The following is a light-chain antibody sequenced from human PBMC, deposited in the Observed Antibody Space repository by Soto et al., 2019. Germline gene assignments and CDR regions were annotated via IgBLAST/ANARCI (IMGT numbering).Light chain of an antibody. Sequence: DIQMTQSPSSLSASVGDRVTITCQASQDIIYYLNWYQQKPGRAPKLLIYDASNLEEGVPSRFSGSGSGTVYTFTISRLQPEDVATYYCQQYDNLPLTFGGGTKVDIK. CDR1: QDIIYY. CDR3: QQYDNLPLT. CDR2: DAS. V-gene: IGKV1-33*01. J-gene: IGKJ4*01.